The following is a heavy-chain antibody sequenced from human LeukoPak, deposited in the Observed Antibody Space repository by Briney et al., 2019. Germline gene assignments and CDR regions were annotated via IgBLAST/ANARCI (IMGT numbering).Heavy chain of an antibody. CDR1: GFTFSSYS. CDR2: ISSSSSTI. CDR3: ARGSYYGDY. J-gene: IGHJ4*02. V-gene: IGHV3-48*04. D-gene: IGHD1-26*01. Sequence: GGSLRLSCAASGFTFSSYSMNWVRQAPGKGLEWVSYISSSSSTIYYADSVKGRFTTSRDNAKNSLYLQMNSLRAEDTAVYYCARGSYYGDYWGQGTLVTVSS.